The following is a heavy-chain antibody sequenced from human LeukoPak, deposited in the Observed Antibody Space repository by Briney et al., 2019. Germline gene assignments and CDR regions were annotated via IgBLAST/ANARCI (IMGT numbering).Heavy chain of an antibody. D-gene: IGHD3-16*01. V-gene: IGHV4-4*07. Sequence: PSETLSLTCTVSGGSISSYYWSWIRQPAGKGLEWIGRIYTSGSTNYNPSLKSRVTMSVDTSKNQFSLKLSSVTAADTAVYYCARAAITFGGVMGSYYYYYMDVWGKGTTVTVSS. CDR2: IYTSGST. CDR1: GGSISSYY. J-gene: IGHJ6*03. CDR3: ARAAITFGGVMGSYYYYYMDV.